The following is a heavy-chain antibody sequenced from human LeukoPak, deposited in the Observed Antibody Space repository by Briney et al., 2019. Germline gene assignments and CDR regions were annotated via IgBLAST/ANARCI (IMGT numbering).Heavy chain of an antibody. V-gene: IGHV3-48*03. CDR1: GFTFSSYE. CDR2: ISSTGNTV. J-gene: IGHJ6*04. Sequence: GGSLRLSCAASGFTFSSYEMNWVRQAPGQGLEWVAYISSTGNTVHYAGSVKGRFTISRDNAKNSLYLQMNRLRAEDKPVYYCTKETSLMDVWGRGTTVIGSS. CDR3: TKETSLMDV.